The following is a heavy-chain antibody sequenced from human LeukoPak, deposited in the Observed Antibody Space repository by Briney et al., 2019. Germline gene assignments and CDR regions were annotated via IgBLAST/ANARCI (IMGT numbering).Heavy chain of an antibody. Sequence: ASLKVSCKASGYTFTSYYMHWVRQAPGQGLEWMGIINPSGGSTNYAQKFQGRVIMTRDTSTSTVYMELSSLRSEDTALYYCAREILRAYYDFWSGYSSFDSWGQGTLVTVSS. V-gene: IGHV1-46*01. CDR1: GYTFTSYY. CDR2: INPSGGST. J-gene: IGHJ4*02. D-gene: IGHD3-3*01. CDR3: AREILRAYYDFWSGYSSFDS.